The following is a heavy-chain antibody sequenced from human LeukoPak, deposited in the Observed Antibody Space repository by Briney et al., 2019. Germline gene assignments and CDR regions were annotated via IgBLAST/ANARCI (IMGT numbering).Heavy chain of an antibody. V-gene: IGHV3-30-3*01. Sequence: GGSLRLSCAASGFTFSSYAMHWVRQAPGKGLEWVAVISYDGSNKYYADSVKGRFTISRDNSMNTLYLQMNSLRAEDTAVYYCAREDSYCSSTSCYPPRGYYYYYGMDVWGQGTTVTVSS. CDR3: AREDSYCSSTSCYPPRGYYYYYGMDV. CDR1: GFTFSSYA. D-gene: IGHD2-2*01. J-gene: IGHJ6*02. CDR2: ISYDGSNK.